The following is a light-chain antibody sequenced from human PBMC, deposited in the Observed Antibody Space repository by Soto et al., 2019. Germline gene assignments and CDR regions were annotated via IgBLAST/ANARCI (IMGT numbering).Light chain of an antibody. CDR1: QSVSSSY. Sequence: EIVLTQSPGILSLSPGERATLSCRASQSVSSSYLAWIQQKPGQAPRLLIYGASSRATGIPDRFSGSGSGTDFTLTISRLEPEDFAVYYCHQYDKSPRTFGQGTKVEIK. CDR2: GAS. V-gene: IGKV3-20*01. CDR3: HQYDKSPRT. J-gene: IGKJ1*01.